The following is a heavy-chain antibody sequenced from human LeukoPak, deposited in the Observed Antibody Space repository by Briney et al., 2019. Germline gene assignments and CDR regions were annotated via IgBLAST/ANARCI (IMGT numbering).Heavy chain of an antibody. D-gene: IGHD3-3*01. CDR3: ARAGITIFGVVDY. CDR2: IYYSGST. CDR1: GGSISSSSYY. Sequence: SETLSLTCTVSGGSISSSSYYWGWIRQPPGKGLEWIGSIYYSGSTYYNPSLKSRVTISVDTSKNQFSLKLSSVTAADTAVYYCARAGITIFGVVDYWGQGTLVTVSS. J-gene: IGHJ4*02. V-gene: IGHV4-39*01.